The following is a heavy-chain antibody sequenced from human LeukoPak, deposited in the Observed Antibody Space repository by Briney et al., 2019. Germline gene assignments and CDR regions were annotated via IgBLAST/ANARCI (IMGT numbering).Heavy chain of an antibody. J-gene: IGHJ4*02. CDR2: INPNSGVT. V-gene: IGHV1-2*02. Sequence: ASVKVSCKASGYTSTDYYLHWVRQAPGQGLEWVGWINPNSGVTNYAQKFQGRVSMTSDTSISTVYMELSRLRSDDTAVYYCSREDYWGQGTLVTVSS. CDR3: SREDY. CDR1: GYTSTDYY.